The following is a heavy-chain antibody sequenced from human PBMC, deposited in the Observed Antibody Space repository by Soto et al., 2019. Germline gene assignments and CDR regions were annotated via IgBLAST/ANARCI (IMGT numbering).Heavy chain of an antibody. Sequence: PPSTPFPTCTVCGTSINSYYWSGIRQPPGKGLEWIGYIYYSGSTNYNPSLKSRVTISVDTSKNQFSLKLSSVTAADPAVYYCASFQWRLFDYWGQGTLVTAS. J-gene: IGHJ4*02. CDR2: IYYSGST. CDR3: ASFQWRLFDY. CDR1: GTSINSYY. D-gene: IGHD2-8*01. V-gene: IGHV4-59*08.